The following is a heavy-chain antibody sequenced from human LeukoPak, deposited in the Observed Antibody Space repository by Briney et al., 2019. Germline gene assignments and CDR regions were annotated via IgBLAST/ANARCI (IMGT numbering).Heavy chain of an antibody. CDR3: VRSDIGNWFDP. CDR1: GFTFSTYA. V-gene: IGHV3-30*02. CDR2: IWSDGTNK. Sequence: GGSLRLSCAASGFTFSTYAMSWVRQAPGKGLEWVTFIWSDGTNKYYADSVEGRFTISRDNSKNTLYLQVNSLRAEDTAVYYCVRSDIGNWFDPWGQGTLVTVSS. J-gene: IGHJ5*02.